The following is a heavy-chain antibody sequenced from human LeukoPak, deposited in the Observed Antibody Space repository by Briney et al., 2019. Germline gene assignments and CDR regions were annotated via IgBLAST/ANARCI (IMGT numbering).Heavy chain of an antibody. V-gene: IGHV3-64*01. Sequence: GGSLRLSCAASGFTFSNYAMHWVRQAPGKGLEYVSAISDNGRTTYYASSVKGRFTISRDNSKSTLYLQMGSLRPEDMALYYCARAVVVSRYLDYWGQGALVTVSS. CDR2: ISDNGRTT. CDR1: GFTFSNYA. CDR3: ARAVVVSRYLDY. D-gene: IGHD2-8*02. J-gene: IGHJ4*02.